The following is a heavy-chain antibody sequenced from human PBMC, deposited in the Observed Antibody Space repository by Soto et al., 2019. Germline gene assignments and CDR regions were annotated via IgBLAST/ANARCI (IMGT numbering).Heavy chain of an antibody. CDR2: IIPILGIA. CDR1: GGTFSSYT. V-gene: IGHV1-69*02. Sequence: QVQLVQSGAEVKKPGSSVKVSCKASGGTFSSYTISWVRQAPGQGLKWMGRIIPILGIANYAQKFQGRVTIPADKSTSTAYIELSSLRSEDTAVYYCASGDTAMLDYWGQGTLVTVSS. D-gene: IGHD5-18*01. CDR3: ASGDTAMLDY. J-gene: IGHJ4*02.